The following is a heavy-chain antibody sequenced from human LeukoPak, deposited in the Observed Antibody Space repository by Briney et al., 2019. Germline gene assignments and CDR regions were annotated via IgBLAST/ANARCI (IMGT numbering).Heavy chain of an antibody. V-gene: IGHV3-7*03. CDR3: ATDQGRGYSSSWYANYFDY. D-gene: IGHD6-13*01. CDR2: IKADGSEK. CDR1: GITFSTYW. J-gene: IGHJ4*02. Sequence: GGSLRLSCEVSGITFSTYWMTWVRQAPGKGLEWVANIKADGSEKYFVDSVKGRFSISRDNAKNTLYLQMNSLRAEDTAVYYCATDQGRGYSSSWYANYFDYWGQGTLVTVSS.